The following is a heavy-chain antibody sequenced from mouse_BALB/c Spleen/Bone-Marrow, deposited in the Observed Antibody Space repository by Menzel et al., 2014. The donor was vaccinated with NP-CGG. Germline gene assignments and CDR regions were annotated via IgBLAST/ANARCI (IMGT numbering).Heavy chain of an antibody. CDR1: GYTFTDYN. CDR3: ARLDGYYVAMDY. J-gene: IGHJ4*01. D-gene: IGHD2-3*01. V-gene: IGHV1S29*02. CDR2: IYPYNGGT. Sequence: EVQLQQSGPELVKPGASVKISCKASGYTFTDYNMHWVKQSHGKSLEWIGYIYPYNGGTGYNQKFKSKATLTVDNSSSTPYMELRSLTSEVSAVYYCARLDGYYVAMDYWGQGTSVTVSS.